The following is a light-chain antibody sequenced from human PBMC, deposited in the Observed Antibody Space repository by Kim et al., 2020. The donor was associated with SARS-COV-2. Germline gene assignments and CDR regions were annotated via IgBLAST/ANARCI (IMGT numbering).Light chain of an antibody. Sequence: SPAERAALSCRASQIVGNYLAWYQQKPGQVPRLLIYDASNRATGIPARFSASGSGTGFTLTISSLEPEDFAVYYCQQRSDWAPWTFGQGTKVDIK. CDR3: QQRSDWAPWT. CDR1: QIVGNY. J-gene: IGKJ1*01. CDR2: DAS. V-gene: IGKV3-11*01.